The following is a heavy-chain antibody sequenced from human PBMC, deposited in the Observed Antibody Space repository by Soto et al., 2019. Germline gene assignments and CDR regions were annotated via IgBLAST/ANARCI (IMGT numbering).Heavy chain of an antibody. V-gene: IGHV1-18*01. CDR2: ISSHNGNT. CDR3: AREYCTRYSCDLPDV. CDR1: GYTFTDYG. D-gene: IGHD2-8*01. Sequence: GASVKVSCKASGYTFTDYGISWVRQAPGQGLEWMGWISSHNGNTDSAQKLPGRVTLTSDTSTTTAYMEVRDLRPDDTAVYYCAREYCTRYSCDLPDVWGKGTTVTVSS. J-gene: IGHJ6*04.